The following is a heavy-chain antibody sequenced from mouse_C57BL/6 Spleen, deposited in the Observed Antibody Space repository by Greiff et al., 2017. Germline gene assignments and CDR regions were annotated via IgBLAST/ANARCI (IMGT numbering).Heavy chain of an antibody. CDR3: ARPYGYGGVWYFDV. Sequence: QVQLQQSGAELVKPGASVKISCKASGYAFSSYWMNWVKQRHGKGLEWIGQIYPGDGATNYNGKFKGKATLTADKSSSTAYVQLSSLTSEDSAVYFGARPYGYGGVWYFDVWGTGTTVTVSS. D-gene: IGHD2-2*01. V-gene: IGHV1-80*01. CDR1: GYAFSSYW. CDR2: IYPGDGAT. J-gene: IGHJ1*03.